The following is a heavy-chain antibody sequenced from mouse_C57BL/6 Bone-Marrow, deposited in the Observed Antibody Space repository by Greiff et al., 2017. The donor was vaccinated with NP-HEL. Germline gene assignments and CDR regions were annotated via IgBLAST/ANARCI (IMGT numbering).Heavy chain of an antibody. J-gene: IGHJ4*01. D-gene: IGHD1-1*01. Sequence: VKLMESGAELARPGASVKLSCKASGYTFTSYGISWVKQRTGQGLEWIGEIYPRSGNTYYNEKFKGKATLTADKSSSTAYMELRSLTSEDSAVYFCARSWDYYGSSFYYAMDYWGQGTSVTVSS. CDR3: ARSWDYYGSSFYYAMDY. V-gene: IGHV1-81*01. CDR2: IYPRSGNT. CDR1: GYTFTSYG.